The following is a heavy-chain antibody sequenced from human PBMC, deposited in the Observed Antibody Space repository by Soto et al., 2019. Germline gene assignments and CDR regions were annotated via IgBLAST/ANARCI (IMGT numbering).Heavy chain of an antibody. Sequence: QVHLVESGAEVKKPGASVKVSCKGSGYVFTTYGITWVRQAPEQGLEWMAWISAHNGNTDYAQKLQGRVTVTRDTSTSTAYMELRSRRSDDTAMYYCARGRYGDYWGQGALVTVSS. CDR1: GYVFTTYG. J-gene: IGHJ4*02. V-gene: IGHV1-18*01. CDR2: ISAHNGNT. D-gene: IGHD1-1*01. CDR3: ARGRYGDY.